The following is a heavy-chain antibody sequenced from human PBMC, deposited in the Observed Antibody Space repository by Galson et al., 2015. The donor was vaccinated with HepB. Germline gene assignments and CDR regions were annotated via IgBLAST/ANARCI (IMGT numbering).Heavy chain of an antibody. Sequence: SLRLSCAASGFTFSSYAMHWVRQAPGKGLEYVSAISSNGGSTYYADSVKGRFTISRDNSKNTLYLQMSSLRAEDTAVYYCVKDWSRGSSWYLFDYWGQGTLVTVSS. J-gene: IGHJ4*02. CDR2: ISSNGGST. D-gene: IGHD6-13*01. CDR1: GFTFSSYA. V-gene: IGHV3-64D*06. CDR3: VKDWSRGSSWYLFDY.